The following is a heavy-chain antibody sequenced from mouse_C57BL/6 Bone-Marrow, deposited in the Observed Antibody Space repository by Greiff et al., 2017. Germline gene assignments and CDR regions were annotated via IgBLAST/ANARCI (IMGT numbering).Heavy chain of an antibody. Sequence: VQLQQSGPELVKPGASVKISCKASGYTFTDYYMNWVKQSHGKSLEWIGDINPNNGGTSYNQKFKGKATLTVDKSSSTAYMELRSLTSEDSAVYYCARKRVLWLREDYWGQGTTLTVSS. V-gene: IGHV1-26*01. CDR3: ARKRVLWLREDY. CDR1: GYTFTDYY. D-gene: IGHD2-2*01. CDR2: INPNNGGT. J-gene: IGHJ2*01.